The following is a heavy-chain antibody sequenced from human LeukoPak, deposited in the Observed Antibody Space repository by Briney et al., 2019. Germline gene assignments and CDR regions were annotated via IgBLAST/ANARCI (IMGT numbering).Heavy chain of an antibody. J-gene: IGHJ4*02. CDR1: GYSITELS. Sequence: ASVEVSCKVSGYSITELSTHWVRQAPGKGLEWMGGFDPGSGGIIYEQKFQDRVTMTEDTSTDTAYMELSSLRSEDTALYYCATGTHYDLLPFWGQGTLVTVSS. D-gene: IGHD3-9*01. CDR3: ATGTHYDLLPF. V-gene: IGHV1-24*01. CDR2: FDPGSGGI.